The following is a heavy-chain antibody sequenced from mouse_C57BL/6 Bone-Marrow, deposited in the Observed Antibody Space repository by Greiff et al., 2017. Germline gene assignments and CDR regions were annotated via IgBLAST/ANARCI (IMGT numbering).Heavy chain of an antibody. D-gene: IGHD1-1*01. CDR3: ARSSGSSPYYCDY. J-gene: IGHJ2*01. Sequence: FQLQQSGAELARPGASVKLSCKASGYTFPGYVISWVKQRPGQGLEWIGEINPKSGNTYSNKKFKGKAKLTADKSSSTAYMELRSLTSEDSAVYFCARSSGSSPYYCDYWGQGTTLTVSS. CDR1: GYTFPGYV. CDR2: INPKSGNT. V-gene: IGHV1-81*01.